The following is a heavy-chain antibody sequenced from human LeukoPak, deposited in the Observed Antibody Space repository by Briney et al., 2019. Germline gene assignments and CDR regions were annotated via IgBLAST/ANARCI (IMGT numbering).Heavy chain of an antibody. Sequence: GGSLRLSCAASGFTVSSNYMSWVRQAPGKGLEWVSSISSSSSYIYYADSVKGRFTISRDNAKNSLYLQMNSLRAEDTAVYYCAREGLYCSSTSCPPLFYFDYWGQGTLVTVSS. CDR1: GFTVSSNY. D-gene: IGHD2-2*01. J-gene: IGHJ4*02. CDR2: ISSSSSYI. CDR3: AREGLYCSSTSCPPLFYFDY. V-gene: IGHV3-21*01.